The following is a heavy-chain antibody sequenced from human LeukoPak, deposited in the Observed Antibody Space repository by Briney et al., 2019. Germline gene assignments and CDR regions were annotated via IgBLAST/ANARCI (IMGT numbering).Heavy chain of an antibody. CDR2: IYTSANT. D-gene: IGHD1-1*01. Sequence: SETLSLTCNVPGASISSYYWSWIRQPAGKGLEWIGRIYTSANTNYSPSFKGRATISIDRSKNQFSLNLPSVTAADTAVYYCARDRIWNDAGHDPFDIWGKGTMVTVSS. J-gene: IGHJ3*02. CDR3: ARDRIWNDAGHDPFDI. CDR1: GASISSYY. V-gene: IGHV4-4*07.